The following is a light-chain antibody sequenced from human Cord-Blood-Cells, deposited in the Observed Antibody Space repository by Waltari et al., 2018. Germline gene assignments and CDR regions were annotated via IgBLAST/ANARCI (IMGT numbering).Light chain of an antibody. J-gene: IGLJ1*01. V-gene: IGLV2-14*01. CDR1: SSDDGGYNY. CDR3: SSYTSSSNV. CDR2: EVS. Sequence: QSALTQPASVSGSPGQSITISCTGTSSDDGGYNYVPWYQQHPGKAPKLMIYEVSNRPSGVSNRFSGSKSGNTASLTISGLQAEDEADYYCSSYTSSSNVFGTGTKVTVL.